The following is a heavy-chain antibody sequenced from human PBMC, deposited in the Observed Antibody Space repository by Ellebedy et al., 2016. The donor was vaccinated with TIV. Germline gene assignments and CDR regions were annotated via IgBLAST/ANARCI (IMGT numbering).Heavy chain of an antibody. J-gene: IGHJ3*02. Sequence: GESLKISCAASGFTFSTFAMHWVRQTPGKGLEWVSVIAIDGTTYYADSVKGRFIISTDTSKRTLHLQMNSLRAEDTAVYYCAKETFNDVDLEVWGIFDIWGQGTMVTVSS. V-gene: IGHV3-23*01. D-gene: IGHD1-1*01. CDR1: GFTFSTFA. CDR3: AKETFNDVDLEVWGIFDI. CDR2: IAIDGTT.